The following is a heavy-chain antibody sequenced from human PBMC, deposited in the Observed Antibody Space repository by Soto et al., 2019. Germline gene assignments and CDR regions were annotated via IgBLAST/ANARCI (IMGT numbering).Heavy chain of an antibody. CDR3: ATRGVTPPSAYYGMDV. V-gene: IGHV5-10-1*01. D-gene: IGHD3-10*01. Sequence: PGESLKISCKGSGYSFTSYWMSWVRQMPGKGLEWMGRIDPSDSYTNYSPSFQGHVTISADKSISTAYLQWSSLKASDTAMYYCATRGVTPPSAYYGMDVWGQGTTVTVSS. J-gene: IGHJ6*02. CDR1: GYSFTSYW. CDR2: IDPSDSYT.